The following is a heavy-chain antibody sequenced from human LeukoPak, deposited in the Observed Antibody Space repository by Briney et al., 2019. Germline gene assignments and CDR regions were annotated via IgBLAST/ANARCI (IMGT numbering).Heavy chain of an antibody. CDR1: GYTFTSNY. CDR2: ISPSGGST. D-gene: IGHD2-2*01. J-gene: IGHJ5*02. CDR3: AIPYCSSTSCYEGDNWFDP. Sequence: ASVKVSCKAFGYTFTSNYMHWVRQAPGQGPEWMGVISPSGGSTTYAKKFQGRVTLTRNMSTSTDYLELSSLRSEDTAVYYCAIPYCSSTSCYEGDNWFDPWGQGTLVTDSS. V-gene: IGHV1-46*01.